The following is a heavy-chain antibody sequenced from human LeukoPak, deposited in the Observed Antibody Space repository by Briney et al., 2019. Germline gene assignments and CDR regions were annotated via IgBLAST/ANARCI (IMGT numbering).Heavy chain of an antibody. CDR2: ISYDGSNK. D-gene: IGHD6-13*01. Sequence: PGRSLRLSCAASGFTFSSYAMHWVRQAPGKGLEWVAVISYDGSNKYYADSVKGRFTISRDNSKNTLYLQMNSLRAEDTAVYYCAKDGSSWYGAYYYYYMDVWGKGTTVTISS. CDR1: GFTFSSYA. J-gene: IGHJ6*03. CDR3: AKDGSSWYGAYYYYYMDV. V-gene: IGHV3-30*04.